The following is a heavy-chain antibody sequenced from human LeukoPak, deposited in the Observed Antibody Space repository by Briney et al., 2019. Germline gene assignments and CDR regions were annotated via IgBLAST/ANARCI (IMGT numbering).Heavy chain of an antibody. CDR2: ISSSGSTI. J-gene: IGHJ4*02. CDR3: AKDSAVVVITTGGYYFDY. CDR1: GFTFSSYE. Sequence: GGSLRLSCAASGFTFSSYEMNWVRQAPGKGLEWVSYISSSGSTIYYADSVKGRFTISRDNSKNTLYLQMNSLRAEDTAVYYCAKDSAVVVITTGGYYFDYWGQGTLVTVSS. D-gene: IGHD3-22*01. V-gene: IGHV3-48*03.